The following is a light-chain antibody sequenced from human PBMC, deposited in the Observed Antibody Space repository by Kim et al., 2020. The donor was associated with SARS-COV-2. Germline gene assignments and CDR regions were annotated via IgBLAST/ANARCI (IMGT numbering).Light chain of an antibody. J-gene: IGKJ2*01. CDR3: QQYVSSPQDT. CDR1: QSVSNNF. CDR2: GAS. Sequence: EIVLTQSPGTLSLSPGERATLSCRASQSVSNNFLAWYQQKPGQAPRLLIFGASSRANGIPDRFGGSGSGTDFTLTISRLEPEDFAVYYCQQYVSSPQDTCGPGTKLEI. V-gene: IGKV3-20*01.